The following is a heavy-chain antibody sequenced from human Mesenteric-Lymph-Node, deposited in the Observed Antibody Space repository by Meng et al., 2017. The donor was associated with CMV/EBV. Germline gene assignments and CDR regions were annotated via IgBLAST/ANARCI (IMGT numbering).Heavy chain of an antibody. D-gene: IGHD6-6*01. CDR2: IIPILGIA. Sequence: SVKVSCKASGGTFSSYAISWVRQAPGQGLEWMGGIIPILGIANYAQKFQGRVTITADKSTSTAYMELSSLRSEDTAVYYCAGVPIAARPYGMDVWGQGTTVTVSS. CDR3: AGVPIAARPYGMDV. V-gene: IGHV1-69*10. CDR1: GGTFSSYA. J-gene: IGHJ6*02.